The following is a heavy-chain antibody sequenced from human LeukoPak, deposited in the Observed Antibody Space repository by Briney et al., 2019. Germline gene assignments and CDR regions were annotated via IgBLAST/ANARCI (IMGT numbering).Heavy chain of an antibody. J-gene: IGHJ6*03. V-gene: IGHV3-21*01. CDR2: ISSSSSYI. CDR3: ARGSRGIRYYYMDV. Sequence: GGSLRLSCAASGFTFSSYSMNWVRQAPGKGLEWVSSISSSSSYIYYADSVKGRFTISRDNAKNSLYLQMNSLRAEDTAVYYCARGSRGIRYYYMDVWGKGTTVTVSS. D-gene: IGHD2-15*01. CDR1: GFTFSSYS.